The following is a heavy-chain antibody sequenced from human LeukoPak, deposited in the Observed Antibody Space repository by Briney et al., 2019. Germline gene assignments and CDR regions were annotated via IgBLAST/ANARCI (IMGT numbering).Heavy chain of an antibody. CDR2: IYYSGST. V-gene: IGHV4-61*01. CDR3: ARGTSGSHLGSYYYGMDV. D-gene: IGHD1-26*01. Sequence: SETLSLTCTVSGGSVSSGSYSWTWIRQPPGKGLEWIGYIYYSGSTNYKPSLKSRVTISVDTSKNQFSLKLSSVTAADTAVYYCARGTSGSHLGSYYYGMDVWGQGTTVTVSS. J-gene: IGHJ6*02. CDR1: GGSVSSGSYS.